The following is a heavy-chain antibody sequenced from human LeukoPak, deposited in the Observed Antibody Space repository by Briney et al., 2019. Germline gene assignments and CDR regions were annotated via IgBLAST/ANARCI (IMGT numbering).Heavy chain of an antibody. CDR2: INHSGST. V-gene: IGHV4-34*01. CDR3: ARGFLYYDFWSGFGLYYYMDV. Sequence: SETLSLTCAVYGGSFSGYYWSWIRQPLGKGLEWIGEINHSGSTNYNPSLKSRVTISVDTSKNQFSLKLSSVTAADTAVYYCARGFLYYDFWSGFGLYYYMDVWGKGATVTVSS. J-gene: IGHJ6*03. D-gene: IGHD3-3*01. CDR1: GGSFSGYY.